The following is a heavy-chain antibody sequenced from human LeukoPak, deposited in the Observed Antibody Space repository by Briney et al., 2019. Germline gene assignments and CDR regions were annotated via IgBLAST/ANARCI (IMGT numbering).Heavy chain of an antibody. Sequence: PGGSLRLSCAASGFTFSSYSMNWVRQAPGKGLEWVSSISSSSSYIYYTDSVKGRFTISRDNAKNSLYLQMNSLRAEDTAVYYCARDREAARPGASDAFDIWGQGTMVTVSS. CDR2: ISSSSSYI. J-gene: IGHJ3*02. CDR1: GFTFSSYS. D-gene: IGHD6-6*01. V-gene: IGHV3-21*01. CDR3: ARDREAARPGASDAFDI.